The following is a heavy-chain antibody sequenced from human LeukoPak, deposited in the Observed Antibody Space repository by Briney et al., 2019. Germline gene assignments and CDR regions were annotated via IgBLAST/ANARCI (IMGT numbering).Heavy chain of an antibody. D-gene: IGHD6-13*01. CDR3: ARVGDSSSWSA. Sequence: SETLSLTCTVSGGSISSSSYYWGWIRQPPGKGLEWIGSIYYSGSTYYNPSLKSRVTISVDTSKNQFSLKLSSVTAADTAVYYCARVGDSSSWSAWGQGTLVTVSS. V-gene: IGHV4-39*07. J-gene: IGHJ4*02. CDR2: IYYSGST. CDR1: GGSISSSSYY.